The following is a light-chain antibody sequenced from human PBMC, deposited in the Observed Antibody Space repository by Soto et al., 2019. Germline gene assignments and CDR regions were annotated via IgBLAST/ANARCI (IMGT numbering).Light chain of an antibody. CDR2: WAS. CDR3: QQYYSNPT. V-gene: IGKV4-1*01. J-gene: IGKJ1*01. Sequence: DIVMTQSPDSLSVSLGERATINCKSSQSFLYSSNNKNYLAWYQHKPGQPPKLLIYWASTRVSGVPERFSGSGSGTDFTLTISGLQAEDVAAYYCQQYYSNPTFGQGTKVEIK. CDR1: QSFLYSSNNKNY.